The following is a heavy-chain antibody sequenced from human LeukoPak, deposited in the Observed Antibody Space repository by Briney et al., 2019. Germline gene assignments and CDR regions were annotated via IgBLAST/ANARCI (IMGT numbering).Heavy chain of an antibody. J-gene: IGHJ4*02. CDR3: ARVTLRNGYNLGY. D-gene: IGHD5-24*01. CDR1: GFTFTNYN. CDR2: ISPSGGST. Sequence: ASVKVSCKASGFTFTNYNMHWVRQAPGQGREWMGVISPSGGSTTYAQKFQGRVTLTRDMSTSTDYLELSSLRSEDTAVYYCARVTLRNGYNLGYWGQGTLVTVSS. V-gene: IGHV1-46*01.